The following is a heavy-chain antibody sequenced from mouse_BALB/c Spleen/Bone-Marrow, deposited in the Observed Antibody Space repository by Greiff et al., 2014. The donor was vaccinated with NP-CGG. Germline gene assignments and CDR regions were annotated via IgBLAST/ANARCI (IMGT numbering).Heavy chain of an antibody. CDR2: INPDSNTI. Sequence: DVQLQESGGGLVQPGGSLKLSCAASGFDFSRYWMSWVRQAPGKGLEWIGEINPDSNTINYTPSLKDKFIISRDNAKNTLYLQMSKVRSEDTALYYCARLNYYGNLFAWGAGTTVTVSS. CDR3: ARLNYYGNLFA. CDR1: GFDFSRYW. V-gene: IGHV4-1*02. D-gene: IGHD1-1*01. J-gene: IGHJ1*01.